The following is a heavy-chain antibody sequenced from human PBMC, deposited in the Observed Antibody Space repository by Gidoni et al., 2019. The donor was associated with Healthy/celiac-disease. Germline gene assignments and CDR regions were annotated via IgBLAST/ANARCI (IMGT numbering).Heavy chain of an antibody. V-gene: IGHV3-48*02. CDR1: GFTFSSYS. Sequence: EVQLVESGGGLVQPGGSLRLSCAASGFTFSSYSMNWVRQAPGKGLEGVSYISSSSSTIYYADSVKGRFTISRDNAKNSLYLQMNSLRDEDTAVYYCAESPGYSSGWYGLGALGYWGQGTLVTVSS. CDR2: ISSSSSTI. J-gene: IGHJ4*02. D-gene: IGHD6-19*01. CDR3: AESPGYSSGWYGLGALGY.